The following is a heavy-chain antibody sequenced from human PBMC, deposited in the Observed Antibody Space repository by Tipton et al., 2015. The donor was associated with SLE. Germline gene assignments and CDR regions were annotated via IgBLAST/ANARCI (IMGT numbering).Heavy chain of an antibody. CDR3: ARGREVPYYYYYYMDV. D-gene: IGHD3-10*01. Sequence: LRLSCTVSGGSISSSTYYWSWIRQPPGKGLEWIGYIYYSGSTNYNPSLKSRVTISVDTSKNQFSLKLSSVTAADTAVYYCARGREVPYYYYYYMDVWGKGTTVTVSS. CDR2: IYYSGST. J-gene: IGHJ6*03. CDR1: GGSISSSTYY. V-gene: IGHV4-61*01.